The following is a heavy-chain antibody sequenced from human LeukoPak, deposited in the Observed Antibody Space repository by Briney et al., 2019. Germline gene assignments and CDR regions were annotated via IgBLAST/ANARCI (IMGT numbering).Heavy chain of an antibody. J-gene: IGHJ4*02. Sequence: PGGSLRLSRAASGFTFSSYGMHWVRQAPGKGLEWVAVMWYDGSDKSYADSVKGRFTISRDNSNNTLYLEMNSLRDEDTAVYYCARARGNAAVAALSTLDCWGQGSLVTVSS. CDR3: ARARGNAAVAALSTLDC. CDR1: GFTFSSYG. V-gene: IGHV3-33*01. CDR2: MWYDGSDK. D-gene: IGHD6-19*01.